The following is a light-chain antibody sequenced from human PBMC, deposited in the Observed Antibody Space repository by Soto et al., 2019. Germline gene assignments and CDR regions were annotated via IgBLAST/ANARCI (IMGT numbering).Light chain of an antibody. CDR1: QSVSSSY. J-gene: IGKJ3*01. Sequence: EIVLTQSPGTLSLSPGERATLSCRASQSVSSSYLAWYQQKPGQAPRLLIYGASIRATGLPDWFSGSGSGTDFTLTISRLEPEDFAVYYCQQYGSSPSFGPGTKVDIK. CDR2: GAS. V-gene: IGKV3-20*01. CDR3: QQYGSSPS.